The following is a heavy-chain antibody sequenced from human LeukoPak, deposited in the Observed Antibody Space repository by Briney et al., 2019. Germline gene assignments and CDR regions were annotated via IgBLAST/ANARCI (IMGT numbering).Heavy chain of an antibody. V-gene: IGHV5-51*01. Sequence: GESLKISCQGSGYSFTRYWISWVRQMSGKGLEWMGIIYPGDSDTRYSPSFQGQVTISADKSISTAYLQWSSLKASDTAMYYCVRSGSGNYPTKFDYWGQGTLVTVSS. CDR1: GYSFTRYW. CDR3: VRSGSGNYPTKFDY. D-gene: IGHD3-10*01. J-gene: IGHJ4*02. CDR2: IYPGDSDT.